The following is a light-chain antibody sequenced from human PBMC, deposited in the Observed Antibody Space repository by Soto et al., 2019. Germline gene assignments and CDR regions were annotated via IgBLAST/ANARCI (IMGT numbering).Light chain of an antibody. V-gene: IGLV2-14*01. CDR2: EVS. J-gene: IGLJ2*01. CDR1: SSDVGGYNY. CDR3: TSSTSSSTLV. Sequence: QSALTQPASVSGSPGQSITISCTGTSSDVGGYNYVSWLQQHPGKAPKLMIYEVSNRPSGVSSRFSGSKFGNTASLTISGLQAEDEADYYCTSSTSSSTLVFGGGTKLTVL.